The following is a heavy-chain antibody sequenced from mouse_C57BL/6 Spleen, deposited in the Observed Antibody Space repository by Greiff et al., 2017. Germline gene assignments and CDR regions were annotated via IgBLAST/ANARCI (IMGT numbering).Heavy chain of an antibody. J-gene: IGHJ4*01. D-gene: IGHD2-5*01. Sequence: QVQLQQPGAELVKPGASVKLSCKASGYTFTSYWMHWVKQRPGQGLEWIGMIHPNSGSTNYNEKFKSKATLTVDKSSSTAYMQLCSLTSEDSAVYYCARAYYSNYFYYAMDYWGQGTSVTVSS. CDR1: GYTFTSYW. CDR2: IHPNSGST. CDR3: ARAYYSNYFYYAMDY. V-gene: IGHV1-64*01.